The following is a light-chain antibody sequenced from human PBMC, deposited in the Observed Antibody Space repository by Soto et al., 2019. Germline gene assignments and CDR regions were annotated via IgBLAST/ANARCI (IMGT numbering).Light chain of an antibody. CDR3: QHYGSSAPRT. J-gene: IGKJ5*01. V-gene: IGKV3-20*01. CDR1: QSVTXNN. CDR2: GPS. Sequence: EIVLKQSTFTLSLSPWERATISFRASQSVTXNNLHWYQQKPCQAPRLFIXGPSIRATVIPDRFSGSGSETDFTLNIIRMDPGDFERYYCQHYGSSAPRTFGQGTRLEIK.